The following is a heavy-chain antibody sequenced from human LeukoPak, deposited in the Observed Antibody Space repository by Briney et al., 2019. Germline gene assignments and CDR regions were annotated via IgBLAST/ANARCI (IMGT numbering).Heavy chain of an antibody. CDR2: IYYSGNT. CDR3: ARARLYSSDVPGWFDP. Sequence: SETLSLTCAVSGGSIKTYNYYWAWIRQPPGKGLEWLATIYYSGNTYYNPSLNSRVVISVDTSRNHFSLKLNSVTAADTAVYYCARARLYSSDVPGWFDPWGRGILVTVSS. D-gene: IGHD6-19*01. J-gene: IGHJ5*02. V-gene: IGHV4-39*07. CDR1: GGSIKTYNYY.